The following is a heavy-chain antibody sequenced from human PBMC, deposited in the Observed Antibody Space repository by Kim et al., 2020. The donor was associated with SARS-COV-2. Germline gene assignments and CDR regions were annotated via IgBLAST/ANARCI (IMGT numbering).Heavy chain of an antibody. Sequence: GGSLRLSCAASGFTFSRHGMSWVRQAPGKGLEWVANIKEDGSEKKYVDSVKGRFTISRDNAKNSLYLQMRSLRAEDTALYYCARGSDWFDSWGQGILVTVSS. J-gene: IGHJ5*01. CDR1: GFTFSRHG. CDR2: IKEDGSEK. V-gene: IGHV3-7*03. D-gene: IGHD3-3*01. CDR3: ARGSDWFDS.